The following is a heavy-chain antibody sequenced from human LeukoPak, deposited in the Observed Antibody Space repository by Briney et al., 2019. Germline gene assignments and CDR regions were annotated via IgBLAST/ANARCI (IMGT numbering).Heavy chain of an antibody. D-gene: IGHD6-13*01. Sequence: GASVKVSCKASGYTFTGYYMNWVRQAPGQGLEWMGWINPNSGRTNYAHNFQGRVTLTRDPSINTAYMELTGLTSNDTGVYYCARTREYSSTWFFPPFDPWGQGTLVTVSS. CDR3: ARTREYSSTWFFPPFDP. J-gene: IGHJ5*02. CDR1: GYTFTGYY. V-gene: IGHV1-2*02. CDR2: INPNSGRT.